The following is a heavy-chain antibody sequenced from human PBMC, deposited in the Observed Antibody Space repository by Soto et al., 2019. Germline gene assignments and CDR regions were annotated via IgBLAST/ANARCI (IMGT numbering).Heavy chain of an antibody. Sequence: SVNRDCKAAGYTKTIDFIHWGRQTPRQGLEWLGIINPSGGSTSYAQKCQCRVTMTRDTSTSTVYMELSSLRSEDTAVYYCATYCSGGSCYSRNPKDAFGIWGQGTMLTGSS. V-gene: IGHV1-46*03. CDR3: ATYCSGGSCYSRNPKDAFGI. CDR2: INPSGGST. CDR1: GYTKTIDF. D-gene: IGHD2-15*01. J-gene: IGHJ3*02.